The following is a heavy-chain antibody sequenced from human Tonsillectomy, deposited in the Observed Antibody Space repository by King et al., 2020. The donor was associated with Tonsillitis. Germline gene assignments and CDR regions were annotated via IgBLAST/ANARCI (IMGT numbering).Heavy chain of an antibody. J-gene: IGHJ4*02. CDR1: GGSISSGGYS. V-gene: IGHV4-30-4*07. CDR3: ARDDGLVPAAILFDY. Sequence: VQLQESGPGLMKPSQTLSLTCAVSGGSISSGGYSWRWIRQPPGKGLEWIGYIFYSGSTYYNPSLKSRVTISLDTSKNQFSLKLNSVTAADTAVYYCARDDGLVPAAILFDYWGQGTLVTVSS. D-gene: IGHD2-2*01. CDR2: IFYSGST.